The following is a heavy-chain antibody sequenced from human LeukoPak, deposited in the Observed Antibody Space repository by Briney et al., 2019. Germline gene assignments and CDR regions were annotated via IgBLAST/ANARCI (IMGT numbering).Heavy chain of an antibody. J-gene: IGHJ4*02. CDR3: ARETTVTEEFDY. CDR2: ISSSSSYI. D-gene: IGHD4-17*01. CDR1: GFTFSSYS. V-gene: IGHV3-21*01. Sequence: GGSLRLSCAASGFTFSSYSMNWVRQAPGKGLEWVSSISSSSSYIYYADSVKGRFTISRDNAKNSLYLQMNSLRAEDTAVYYCARETTVTEEFDYWGQGTLVTVSS.